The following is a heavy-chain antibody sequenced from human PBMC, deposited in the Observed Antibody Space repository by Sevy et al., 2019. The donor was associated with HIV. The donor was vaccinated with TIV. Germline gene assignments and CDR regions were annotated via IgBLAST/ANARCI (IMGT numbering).Heavy chain of an antibody. J-gene: IGHJ4*02. D-gene: IGHD3-22*01. Sequence: ASVKVSCKVSGYTLTKLSMHWVRQAPGKGLEWMGSFDPEDGETLYAQKLQGRVIMTEGTSTDTAYMEVNSLRSEDTAVYYCATTKDYYGNSGCPFDYWGQGTLVTVSS. CDR1: GYTLTKLS. CDR3: ATTKDYYGNSGCPFDY. V-gene: IGHV1-24*01. CDR2: FDPEDGET.